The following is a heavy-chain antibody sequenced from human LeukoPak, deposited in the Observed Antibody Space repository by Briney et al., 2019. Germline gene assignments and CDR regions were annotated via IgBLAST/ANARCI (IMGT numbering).Heavy chain of an antibody. J-gene: IGHJ4*02. CDR1: GFTFNGYA. V-gene: IGHV3-23*01. Sequence: RSGGSLRLSCAASGFTFNGYAMSWVRQVPGKGLEWVSTISGSGGTTYYADSLKGRFTISRDNSKNMLFLQMNSLRAEDTAIYYCAKEDGGSGWYEPVEYWGQGTLVTVSS. CDR2: ISGSGGTT. CDR3: AKEDGGSGWYEPVEY. D-gene: IGHD6-19*01.